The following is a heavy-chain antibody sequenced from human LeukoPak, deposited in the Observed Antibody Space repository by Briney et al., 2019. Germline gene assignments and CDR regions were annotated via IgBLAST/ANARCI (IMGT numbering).Heavy chain of an antibody. CDR2: IYYSGST. V-gene: IGHV4-39*07. CDR1: GGSISSSSYY. Sequence: SETLPLTCTVSGGSISSSSYYWGWIRQPPGKGLEWIGSIYYSGSTYYNPSLKSRVTISVDTSKNQFSLKLSSVTAADTAVYYCARDRRDGYNLRFYYYYYMDVWGKGTTVTVSS. J-gene: IGHJ6*03. CDR3: ARDRRDGYNLRFYYYYYMDV. D-gene: IGHD5-24*01.